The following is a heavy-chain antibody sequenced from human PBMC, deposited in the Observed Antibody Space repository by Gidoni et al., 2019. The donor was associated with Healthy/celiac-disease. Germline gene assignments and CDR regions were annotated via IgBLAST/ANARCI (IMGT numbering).Heavy chain of an antibody. CDR1: GCTFSSYG. Sequence: QVQLVESGGGVVQPGRSLRLSCEASGCTFSSYGMHWVRQAPGKGLAWVAVIWYDGSNKYYADSVKGRFTISRDNSKNTLYLQMNSLRAEDTAVYYCARDHGRGSGSYYPSQPVVWYFDLWGRGTLVTVSS. D-gene: IGHD3-10*01. CDR3: ARDHGRGSGSYYPSQPVVWYFDL. V-gene: IGHV3-33*01. CDR2: IWYDGSNK. J-gene: IGHJ2*01.